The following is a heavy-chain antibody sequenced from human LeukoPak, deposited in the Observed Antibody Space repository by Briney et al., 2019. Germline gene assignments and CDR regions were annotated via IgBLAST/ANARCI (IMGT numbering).Heavy chain of an antibody. CDR1: GFTLSSNH. D-gene: IGHD5-18*01. CDR2: IYSGVCT. Sequence: GGPLRLFCAASGFTLSSNHMNWAPEAPGKGLEWVSGIYSGVCTYYADSVKGRFTISRDNSKNTLYLQMNSLRSEDTDVNYCARKLGIVDTTMLSYYYYYFMDVGGKGTTVTVS. V-gene: IGHV3-53*01. CDR3: ARKLGIVDTTMLSYYYYYFMDV. J-gene: IGHJ6*03.